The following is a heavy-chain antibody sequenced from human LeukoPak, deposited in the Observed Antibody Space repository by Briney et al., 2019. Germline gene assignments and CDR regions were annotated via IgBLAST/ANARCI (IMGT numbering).Heavy chain of an antibody. Sequence: ASVKVSCKASGYTFTSYAMHWVRQAPGQRLEWMGWINAGNGNTKYSQEFQGRVTITRDTSASTAYMELSSLKSDDTAVYYCARESNGGYGFDYWGQGTPVTVAS. CDR1: GYTFTSYA. CDR2: INAGNGNT. V-gene: IGHV1-3*01. CDR3: ARESNGGYGFDY. J-gene: IGHJ4*02. D-gene: IGHD5-12*01.